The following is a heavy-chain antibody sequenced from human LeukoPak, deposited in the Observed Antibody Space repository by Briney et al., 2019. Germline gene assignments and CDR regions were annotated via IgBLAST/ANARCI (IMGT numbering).Heavy chain of an antibody. CDR2: ISGSGGST. CDR3: AKPPSYYGDYDS. V-gene: IGHV3-23*01. J-gene: IGHJ4*02. Sequence: GGSLRLSCAASGFTFSSYAMSWVRQAPGKGLEWVSAISGSGGSTYYADSVKGRLTISRDNSKNTLYLQMNSLRAEDTAVYYCAKPPSYYGDYDSWGQGTLVTVSS. CDR1: GFTFSSYA. D-gene: IGHD4-17*01.